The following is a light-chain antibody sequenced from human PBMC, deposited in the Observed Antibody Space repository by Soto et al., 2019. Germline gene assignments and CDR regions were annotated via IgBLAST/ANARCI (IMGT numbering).Light chain of an antibody. V-gene: IGKV3-20*01. Sequence: EIVLTQSPGTLSLSPGERATLSCSASQSVSGNYLAWYQQKLGQAPRLLIYGATSRATGIPDRFSGSVSGTDFTLTISRLEPEDFAVYYCQQYGRSATFTFGPGTKVDIK. CDR1: QSVSGNY. CDR3: QQYGRSATFT. CDR2: GAT. J-gene: IGKJ3*01.